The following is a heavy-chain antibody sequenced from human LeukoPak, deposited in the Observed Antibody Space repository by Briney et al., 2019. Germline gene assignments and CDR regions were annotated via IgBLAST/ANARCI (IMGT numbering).Heavy chain of an antibody. Sequence: PGRSLRLSCAASGFTFSSYGMHWVRQAPGKGLEWVAVIWYDGSNKYYADSVKGRFTISRDNSKNTLYLQMNSLRAEDTAVYYCAREWGYYGMDVWGQRSTVTVSS. D-gene: IGHD3-16*01. J-gene: IGHJ6*02. CDR1: GFTFSSYG. CDR3: AREWGYYGMDV. V-gene: IGHV3-33*01. CDR2: IWYDGSNK.